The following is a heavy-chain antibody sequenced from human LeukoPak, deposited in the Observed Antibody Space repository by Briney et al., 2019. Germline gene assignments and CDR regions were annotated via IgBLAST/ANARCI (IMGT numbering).Heavy chain of an antibody. J-gene: IGHJ4*02. CDR2: INHSGST. CDR3: ARLDIAARPFDY. D-gene: IGHD6-6*01. CDR1: GGSFSGYY. V-gene: IGHV4-34*01. Sequence: SETPSLTCAVYGGSFSGYYWSWIRQPPGKGLEWIGEINHSGSTNYNPSLKSRVTISVDTSKNQFSLKLSSVTAADTAVHYCARLDIAARPFDYWGQGTLVTVSS.